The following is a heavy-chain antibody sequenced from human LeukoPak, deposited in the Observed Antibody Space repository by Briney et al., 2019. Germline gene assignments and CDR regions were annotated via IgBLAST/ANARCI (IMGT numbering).Heavy chain of an antibody. Sequence: PGGSLRPSCAASGFTFSNYAMSWVRQALGKGLEWVSAISGSGDSTYYADSVKGRFTISRDNSKNTLYLQMNSLRAEDTAVYYCAREMATRGDYWGQGTLVTVSS. CDR3: AREMATRGDY. V-gene: IGHV3-23*01. J-gene: IGHJ4*02. CDR2: ISGSGDST. CDR1: GFTFSNYA. D-gene: IGHD5-24*01.